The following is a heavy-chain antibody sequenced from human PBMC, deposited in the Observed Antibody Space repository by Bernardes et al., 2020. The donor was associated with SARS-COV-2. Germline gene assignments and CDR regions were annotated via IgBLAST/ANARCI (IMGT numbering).Heavy chain of an antibody. CDR1: GFTFRDYT. Sequence: ALRLSGAASGFTFRDYTMHWVRQAPGKGLEWVAVIWHDGSREYYVDSVKGRFAISRDNSNNTLYLQMNNLRVEDTALYRCATEDGEWLESWGQGTLVTVSS. CDR2: IWHDGSRE. V-gene: IGHV3-33*01. D-gene: IGHD4-17*01. J-gene: IGHJ5*01. CDR3: ATEDGEWLES.